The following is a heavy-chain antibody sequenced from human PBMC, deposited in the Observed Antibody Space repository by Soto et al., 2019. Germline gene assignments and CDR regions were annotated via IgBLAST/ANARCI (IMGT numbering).Heavy chain of an antibody. Sequence: PGWSLRLSCSDSVFTFSRYEMNWFRQAPGKGLEWVSYISSSSSTLYYADSVKGRFTISRDNAKNSLYLQMNSLRAEDTAVYYCARGGSGSYFWYFDLWGRGTLVTVSS. CDR1: VFTFSRYE. D-gene: IGHD1-26*01. CDR3: ARGGSGSYFWYFDL. J-gene: IGHJ2*01. V-gene: IGHV3-48*03. CDR2: ISSSSSTL.